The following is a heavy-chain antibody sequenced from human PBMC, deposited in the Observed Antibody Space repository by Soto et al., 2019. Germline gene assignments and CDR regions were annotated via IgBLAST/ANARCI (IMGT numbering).Heavy chain of an antibody. D-gene: IGHD4-4*01. CDR3: ARRAVSTGYYYYYGLDV. CDR2: IKHSGST. CDR1: GGSFSGYY. J-gene: IGHJ6*02. Sequence: TSETLSLTCAVYGGSFSGYYWSWIRQPPGKGLEWIGEIKHSGSTNYNPSLTSRVTISVDASKSQFSLKLSSVTAADAAVYYCARRAVSTGYYYYYGLDVWGQGTTVTVSS. V-gene: IGHV4-34*01.